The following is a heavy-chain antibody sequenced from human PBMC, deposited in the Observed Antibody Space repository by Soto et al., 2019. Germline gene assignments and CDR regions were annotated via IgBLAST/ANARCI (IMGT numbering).Heavy chain of an antibody. D-gene: IGHD3-22*01. CDR3: AGYDSSGYYYFDY. CDR2: IYYSGST. J-gene: IGHJ4*02. CDR1: GGSISSYY. V-gene: IGHV4-59*01. Sequence: PSETLSLTCTVSGGSISSYYWSWIRQPPGKGLEWIGYIYYSGSTNYNPSLKSRVTISVDTSKNQFSLKLSSVTAADTAVYYCAGYDSSGYYYFDYWGQGTLVTVSS.